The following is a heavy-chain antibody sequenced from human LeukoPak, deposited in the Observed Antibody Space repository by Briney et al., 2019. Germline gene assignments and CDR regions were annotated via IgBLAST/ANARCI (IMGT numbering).Heavy chain of an antibody. CDR2: ISSSSSYT. Sequence: GGSLRLSCAASAFTFSTYNMHWVRQAPGKGLEWVSYISSSSSYTYFADSVKGRFTISRDNAKNSLYLQMNSLRAEDKAVYYCARDDGYEEGEVFDYWGQGTLVTVSS. CDR1: AFTFSTYN. D-gene: IGHD5-18*01. J-gene: IGHJ4*02. V-gene: IGHV3-21*01. CDR3: ARDDGYEEGEVFDY.